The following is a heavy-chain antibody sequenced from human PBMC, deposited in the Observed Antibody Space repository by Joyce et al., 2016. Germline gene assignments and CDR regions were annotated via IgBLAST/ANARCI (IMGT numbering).Heavy chain of an antibody. CDR1: GGSFSRYY. CDR2: INHSGGT. D-gene: IGHD2-8*02. Sequence: QVQLQQWGAGLLRPSDSLSLTFAVSGGSFSRYYWIWIRQAPGKGLGWSGEINHSGGTNYNLSRKSRVTMSVDTSKNQFSMKMTWGTAADTSVYYCASATETGGLPPNAFDVWGQGTVVTVSS. J-gene: IGHJ3*01. V-gene: IGHV4-34*02. CDR3: ASATETGGLPPNAFDV.